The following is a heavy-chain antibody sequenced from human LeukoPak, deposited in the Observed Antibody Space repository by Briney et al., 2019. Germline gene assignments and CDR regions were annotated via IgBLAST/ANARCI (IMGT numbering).Heavy chain of an antibody. CDR3: AKDRIVVVPAAIIYYFDY. J-gene: IGHJ4*02. Sequence: PGGSLRLSCVASGFTFSNYAMNWVRQAPGRGLEWVSGISSTSASTYYIDSVKGRFTISRDNSKNTLYLQMNSLGAEDTAVYYCAKDRIVVVPAAIIYYFDYWGQGTLVTVSS. V-gene: IGHV3-23*01. CDR2: ISSTSAST. CDR1: GFTFSNYA. D-gene: IGHD2-2*02.